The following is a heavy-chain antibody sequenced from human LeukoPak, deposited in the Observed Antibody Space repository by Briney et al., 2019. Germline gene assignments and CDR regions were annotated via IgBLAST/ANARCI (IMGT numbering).Heavy chain of an antibody. J-gene: IGHJ4*02. V-gene: IGHV3-53*01. CDR2: IYSGGGT. Sequence: GGSLRLSCAASGFTVSSNYMSWVRQAPGKGLEWVSIIYSGGGTFYADSVKGRFTFSSDNSKNTLYLQMNNLRAEDTAVYYCARVTLLGGPVAAYFDYWGQGTLVTVSS. D-gene: IGHD6-19*01. CDR3: ARVTLLGGPVAAYFDY. CDR1: GFTVSSNY.